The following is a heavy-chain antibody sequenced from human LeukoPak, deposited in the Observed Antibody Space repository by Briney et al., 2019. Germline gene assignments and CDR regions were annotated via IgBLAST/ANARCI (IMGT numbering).Heavy chain of an antibody. CDR2: INNDGSST. D-gene: IGHD1-26*01. Sequence: PGGSLRLSRVASGFSFSNYWMHWVRQVPGEGLVWVSRINNDGSSTTYADSVEGRFTISRDNAKNTVYLQMNSLRAEDTAVYYCARGGGGNFDYWGQGTLVTVSS. J-gene: IGHJ4*02. V-gene: IGHV3-74*03. CDR3: ARGGGGNFDY. CDR1: GFSFSNYW.